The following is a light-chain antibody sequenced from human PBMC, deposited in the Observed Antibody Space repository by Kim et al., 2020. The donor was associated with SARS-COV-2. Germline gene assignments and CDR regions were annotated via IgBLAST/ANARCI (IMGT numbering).Light chain of an antibody. Sequence: GRTVTISCTRSSGSIGDNYVQWYQQRPSGAPTTLIYVDDQRPSGVPDRFSGSIDNSSNSASLTIAGLKTEDEADYSCQSYNRSNVIFGGGTQLTVL. CDR3: QSYNRSNVI. CDR1: SGSIGDNY. CDR2: VDD. J-gene: IGLJ2*01. V-gene: IGLV6-57*03.